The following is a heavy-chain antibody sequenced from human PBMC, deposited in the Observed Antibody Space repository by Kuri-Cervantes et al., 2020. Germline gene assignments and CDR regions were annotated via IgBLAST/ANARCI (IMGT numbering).Heavy chain of an antibody. CDR2: IYHSGST. V-gene: IGHV4-34*01. D-gene: IGHD4-23*01. J-gene: IGHJ4*02. CDR3: SRAAGWGYGGIDY. CDR1: GFTFSDYY. Sequence: ESLKISCAASGFTFSDYYMSWIRQAPGKGLEWIGEIYHSGSTNYNPSLKSRVTISVDKSKNQFSLKLSSVTAADTAVYYCSRAAGWGYGGIDYWGQGTLVTVSS.